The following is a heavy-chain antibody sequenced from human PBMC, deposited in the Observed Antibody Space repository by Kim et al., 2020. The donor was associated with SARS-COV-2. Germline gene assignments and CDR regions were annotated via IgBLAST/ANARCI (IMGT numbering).Heavy chain of an antibody. D-gene: IGHD5-18*01. V-gene: IGHV3-30*18. J-gene: IGHJ4*02. Sequence: GGSLRLSCAASGFTFSSYGMHWVRQAPGKGLEWVAVISYDGSNKYYADSVKGRFTISRDNSKNTLYLQMNSLRAEDTAVYYCAKDLDVLIQLWLRGVTSLDYWGQGTLVTVSS. CDR1: GFTFSSYG. CDR2: ISYDGSNK. CDR3: AKDLDVLIQLWLRGVTSLDY.